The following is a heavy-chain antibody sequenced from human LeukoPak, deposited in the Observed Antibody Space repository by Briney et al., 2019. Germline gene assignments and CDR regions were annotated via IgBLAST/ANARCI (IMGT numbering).Heavy chain of an antibody. V-gene: IGHV4-39*01. Sequence: SETLSLTCTVSGGSISSSSYYWGWIRQPPGKGLEWIGSIYYSGSTYYNPSLKSRVTISVDTSKNQFSLMLSSVTAADTAVYYCARLDYYGSGLDYWGQGTLVTVSS. J-gene: IGHJ4*02. CDR2: IYYSGST. CDR3: ARLDYYGSGLDY. D-gene: IGHD3-10*01. CDR1: GGSISSSSYY.